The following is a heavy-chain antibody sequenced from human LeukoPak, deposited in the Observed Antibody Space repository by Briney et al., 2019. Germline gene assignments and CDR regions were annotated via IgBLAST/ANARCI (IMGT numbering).Heavy chain of an antibody. J-gene: IGHJ4*02. V-gene: IGHV5-51*01. Sequence: GESLQISCKGSGYRYTNYWIGWVRQMPGKGLEWMGIIYPGDSDTRYSPSFQDQVTISADKSISTAYLQWSSLKASDTAMYYCARFYYDSSGLIRYSDYWGQGTLVTVSS. D-gene: IGHD3-22*01. CDR1: GYRYTNYW. CDR2: IYPGDSDT. CDR3: ARFYYDSSGLIRYSDY.